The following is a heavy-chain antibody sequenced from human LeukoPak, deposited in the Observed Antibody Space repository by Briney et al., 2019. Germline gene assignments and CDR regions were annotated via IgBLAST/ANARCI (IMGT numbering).Heavy chain of an antibody. J-gene: IGHJ5*02. Sequence: SETLSLTCTVSGGSISSYYWSWLRQPAGKGLEWIGRIYTSGSTNYNPSLKSRVTMSVDTSKNQFSLKLSSVTAADTAVYYCARRSLWGSYGWFDPWGQGTLVTVSS. V-gene: IGHV4-4*07. D-gene: IGHD3-16*01. CDR3: ARRSLWGSYGWFDP. CDR1: GGSISSYY. CDR2: IYTSGST.